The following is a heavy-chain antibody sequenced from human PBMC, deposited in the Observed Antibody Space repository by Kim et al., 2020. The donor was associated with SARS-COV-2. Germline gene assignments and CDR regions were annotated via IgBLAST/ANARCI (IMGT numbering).Heavy chain of an antibody. D-gene: IGHD3-22*01. CDR2: ISYDGSNK. CDR3: ARDSYPSIDSSGYYYSPYYYYGMDV. CDR1: GFTFSSYA. Sequence: GGSLRLSCAASGFTFSSYAMHWVRQAPGKGLEWVAVISYDGSNKYYADSVKGRFTISRDNSKNTLYLQMNSLRAEDTAVYYCARDSYPSIDSSGYYYSPYYYYGMDVWGQGTTVTVSS. V-gene: IGHV3-30*04. J-gene: IGHJ6*02.